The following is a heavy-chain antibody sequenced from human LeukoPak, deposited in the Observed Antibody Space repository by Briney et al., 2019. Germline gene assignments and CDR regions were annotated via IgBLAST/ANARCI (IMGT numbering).Heavy chain of an antibody. V-gene: IGHV3-23*01. J-gene: IGHJ4*02. CDR3: AKGETEGGGLAHAY. Sequence: GGSLRLSCAASGFTYPNFAMSWVRQAPGKGLEWVSAISGRCGSTYYADAVKGRFTISRDNSKNTLYLQMNSLSAEDTAEYYCAKGETEGGGLAHAYWGQGTLVTVSS. CDR1: GFTYPNFA. CDR2: ISGRCGST. D-gene: IGHD2-15*01.